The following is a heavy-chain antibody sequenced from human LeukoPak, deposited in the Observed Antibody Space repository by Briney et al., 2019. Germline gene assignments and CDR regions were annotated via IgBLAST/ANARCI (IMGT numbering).Heavy chain of an antibody. J-gene: IGHJ5*02. CDR1: GFTFSSYS. Sequence: PGGSLRLSCAASGFTFSSYSMNWVRQAPGKGLEWVSSISSSSSYIYYADSVKGRFTISRDNAKNSLYLQMNSLRAEDTAVYYCARDVTIFGVVTTLLNLYNWFDPWGQGTLVTVSS. CDR3: ARDVTIFGVVTTLLNLYNWFDP. CDR2: ISSSSSYI. D-gene: IGHD3-3*01. V-gene: IGHV3-21*01.